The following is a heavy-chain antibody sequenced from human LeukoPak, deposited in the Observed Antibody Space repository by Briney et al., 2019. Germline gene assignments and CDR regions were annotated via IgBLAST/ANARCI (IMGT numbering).Heavy chain of an antibody. Sequence: GGSLRLSCAASGFPFSSYWMAWVRQAPGKGLEWVATITLDGSDSYYVDSVKGRFTISRDNAKNSLYLQMNSLRDEDTAVYYCARRLPGSGYSEFDYWGQGTLVTVFS. V-gene: IGHV3-7*01. CDR2: ITLDGSDS. CDR3: ARRLPGSGYSEFDY. J-gene: IGHJ4*02. CDR1: GFPFSSYW. D-gene: IGHD3-22*01.